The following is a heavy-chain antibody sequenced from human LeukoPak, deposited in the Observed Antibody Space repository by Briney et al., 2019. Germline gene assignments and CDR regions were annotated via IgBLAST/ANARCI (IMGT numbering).Heavy chain of an antibody. D-gene: IGHD3-22*01. CDR3: ARGGTYYYDSSGYYGPY. CDR1: GYTFTSYD. CDR2: MNPNSGNT. J-gene: IGHJ4*02. Sequence: ASVNVSCKASGYTFTSYDINWVRQATGQGLEWMGWMNPNSGNTGYAQKFQGRVTMTRNTSISTAYMELSSLRSEDTAVYYCARGGTYYYDSSGYYGPYWGQGTLVTVSS. V-gene: IGHV1-8*01.